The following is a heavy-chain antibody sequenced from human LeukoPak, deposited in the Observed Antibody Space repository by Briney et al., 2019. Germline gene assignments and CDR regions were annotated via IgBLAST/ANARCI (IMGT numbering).Heavy chain of an antibody. J-gene: IGHJ5*02. D-gene: IGHD6-13*01. V-gene: IGHV4-61*08. CDR3: ARPSGGYSSTLNWFDP. CDR1: GGSISSGGYY. Sequence: SETLSLTCAVSGGSISSGGYYWSWIRQPPGKGLEWIGYIYYSGSTNYNPSLKSRVTISVDTSKIQFSLKLSSVTAADTAVYYCARPSGGYSSTLNWFDPWGQGTLVTVSS. CDR2: IYYSGST.